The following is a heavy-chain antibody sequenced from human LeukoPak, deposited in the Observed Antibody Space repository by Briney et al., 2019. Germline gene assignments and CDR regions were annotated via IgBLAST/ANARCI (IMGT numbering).Heavy chain of an antibody. D-gene: IGHD4-11*01. J-gene: IGHJ4*02. V-gene: IGHV1-2*02. Sequence: ASVKVSCKASGYSLNAYSMHWVRQAPGQGLEWMGWINPSSGGTKYAQKFQGRVTMARDTSISTTYRELSRLTSDDTAVYYCARGLGLDYWGQGTLVTVSS. CDR2: INPSSGGT. CDR1: GYSLNAYS. CDR3: ARGLGLDY.